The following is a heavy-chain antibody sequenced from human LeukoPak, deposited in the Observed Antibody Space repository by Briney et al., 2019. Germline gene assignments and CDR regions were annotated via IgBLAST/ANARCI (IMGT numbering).Heavy chain of an antibody. J-gene: IGHJ4*02. Sequence: GESLKISCKGSGYSFTSYWIGWVRQMPGKGLEWMGIIYPGDSDTRYRPSFQGQVTISADKSISNDYLQWNRLKASDNAMDYCSRPVNNWNDGQYYFDYWGQGTLVTVSS. D-gene: IGHD1-1*01. V-gene: IGHV5-51*01. CDR3: SRPVNNWNDGQYYFDY. CDR2: IYPGDSDT. CDR1: GYSFTSYW.